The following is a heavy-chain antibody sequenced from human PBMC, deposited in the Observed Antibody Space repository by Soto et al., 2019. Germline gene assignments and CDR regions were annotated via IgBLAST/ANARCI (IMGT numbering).Heavy chain of an antibody. Sequence: SETLSLTGAVYGGSFSGYYWRWTRRPPGKGLEWIGEINHSASTNYTASLKSRVTISVDTSKNQFSLTLSSVTAADTAVYYCARGVTGARRLGWFDPWGQGTLVTVSS. D-gene: IGHD6-19*01. J-gene: IGHJ5*02. CDR3: ARGVTGARRLGWFDP. V-gene: IGHV4-34*01. CDR1: GGSFSGYY. CDR2: INHSAST.